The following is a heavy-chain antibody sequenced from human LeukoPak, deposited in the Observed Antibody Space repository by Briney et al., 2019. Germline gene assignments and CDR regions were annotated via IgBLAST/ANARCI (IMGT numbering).Heavy chain of an antibody. CDR3: ARDTNSGCYYDKFDY. CDR1: GFTFSSYA. CDR2: ISYDGSNK. J-gene: IGHJ4*02. Sequence: GRSLRLSCAASGFTFSSYAMHWVRQAPGKGLEWVAVISYDGSNKYYADSVKGRFTISRDNSKNTLYLQMNSLRAEDTAVYYCARDTNSGCYYDKFDYWGQGTLVTVSS. D-gene: IGHD1-26*01. V-gene: IGHV3-30-3*01.